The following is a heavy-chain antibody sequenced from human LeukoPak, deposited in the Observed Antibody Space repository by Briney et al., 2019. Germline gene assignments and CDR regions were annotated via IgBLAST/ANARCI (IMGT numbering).Heavy chain of an antibody. CDR2: ISSSSSYI. CDR1: GFTFSSYS. J-gene: IGHJ3*02. V-gene: IGHV3-21*01. D-gene: IGHD2-15*01. Sequence: GGSLRLSCAASGFTFSSYSMNWVRQAPGKGLEWVSSISSSSSYIYYADSVKGRFTISRDNAKNSLYLQMNSQRAEDTAVYYCAREFYCSGGSCYLQAFDIWGQGTMVTVSS. CDR3: AREFYCSGGSCYLQAFDI.